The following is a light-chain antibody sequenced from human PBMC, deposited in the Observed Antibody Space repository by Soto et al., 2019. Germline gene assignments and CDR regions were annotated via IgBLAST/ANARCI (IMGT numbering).Light chain of an antibody. Sequence: AIRMTQSPSSYSASTGDRVTITCRARQGISSHLAWYQVKPGKDPRLLIYTASYFESGVPSRFSGSGSGTDFPLLLSSLQSEDFVVYYCLQSFSYPLTFGGGNKVELK. CDR3: LQSFSYPLT. CDR1: QGISSH. V-gene: IGKV1-8*01. CDR2: TAS. J-gene: IGKJ4*01.